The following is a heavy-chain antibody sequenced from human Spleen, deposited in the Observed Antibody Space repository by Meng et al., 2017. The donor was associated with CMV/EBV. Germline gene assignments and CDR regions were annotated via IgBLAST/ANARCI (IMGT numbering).Heavy chain of an antibody. CDR3: ARVLHLYDILTGYQLPNYYFDY. D-gene: IGHD3-9*01. CDR1: SYY. Sequence: SYYWSWIRQPPGKGLEWIGYIYYSGSTNYNPSLKSRVTISVDTSKNQFSLKLSSVTAADTAVYYCARVLHLYDILTGYQLPNYYFDYWGQGTLVTVSS. V-gene: IGHV4-59*01. CDR2: IYYSGST. J-gene: IGHJ4*02.